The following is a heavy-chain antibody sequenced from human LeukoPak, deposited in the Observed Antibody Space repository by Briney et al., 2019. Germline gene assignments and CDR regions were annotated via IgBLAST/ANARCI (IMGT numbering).Heavy chain of an antibody. CDR2: IYYSGST. J-gene: IGHJ4*02. Sequence: SETLSLTCTVSGGFISSSSYYWGWIRQPPGKGLEWIGSIYYSGSTYYNPSLKSRVTISVDTSKNQFSLKLSSVTAADTAVYYCARLTYYDYVWGSYLPAFDYWGQGTLVTVSS. CDR3: ARLTYYDYVWGSYLPAFDY. D-gene: IGHD3-16*02. V-gene: IGHV4-39*07. CDR1: GGFISSSSYY.